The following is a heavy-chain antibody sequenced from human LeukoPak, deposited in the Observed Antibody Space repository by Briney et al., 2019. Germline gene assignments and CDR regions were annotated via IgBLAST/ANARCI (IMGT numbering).Heavy chain of an antibody. CDR2: MNPNSGNT. D-gene: IGHD1-26*01. J-gene: IGHJ4*02. V-gene: IGHV1-8*01. CDR3: ARVNGAVDY. CDR1: GYTFTSYD. Sequence: ASVKVSCKASGYTFTSYDINWVRQDTGQGLEWMGWMNPNSGNTGYAQKFQGRVTMNMDPSISTAYMELSSLRSEDTAVYYCARVNGAVDYWGQGALVTVSS.